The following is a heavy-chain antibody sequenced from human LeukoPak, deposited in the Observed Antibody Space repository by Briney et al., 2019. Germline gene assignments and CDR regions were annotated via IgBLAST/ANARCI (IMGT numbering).Heavy chain of an antibody. J-gene: IGHJ4*02. CDR3: ARCYSGRYIDY. D-gene: IGHD1-26*01. CDR1: GGSFRGYY. Sequence: SETLSLTYAVYGGSFRGYYWSWIRQPPGKGLEWIGEINHSGCTNYNPSRKSRLTISVATSKNQVSLRLSSVTAADTAVYYCARCYSGRYIDYWGQGTLVTVCS. V-gene: IGHV4-34*01. CDR2: INHSGCT.